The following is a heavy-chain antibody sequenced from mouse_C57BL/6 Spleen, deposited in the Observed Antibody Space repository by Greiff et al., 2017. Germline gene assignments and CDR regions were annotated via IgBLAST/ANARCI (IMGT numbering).Heavy chain of an antibody. D-gene: IGHD1-1*01. Sequence: QVQLQQPGAELVRPGTSVKLSCKASGYTFTSYWMHWVKQRPGQGLEWIGVIDPSDSYTNYNQKFKGKATLTVDTSSSTAYMQLSSLTSEDSAVYYCARRYYGSSYYWYFDVWGTGTTVTVSS. CDR3: ARRYYGSSYYWYFDV. CDR1: GYTFTSYW. J-gene: IGHJ1*03. CDR2: IDPSDSYT. V-gene: IGHV1-59*01.